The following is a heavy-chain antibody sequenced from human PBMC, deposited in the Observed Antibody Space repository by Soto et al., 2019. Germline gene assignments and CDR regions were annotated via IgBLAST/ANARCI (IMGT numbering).Heavy chain of an antibody. CDR2: INPNSGGT. V-gene: IGHV1-2*04. Sequence: ASVKVSCKASGYTFTGYYMHWVRQAPGQGLEWMGWINPNSGGTNYAQKFQGWVTMTRDTSISTAYMELSRLRSDDTAVYYCAREDCSSTSCYPRYGMGVWGQGTTVTVSS. CDR3: AREDCSSTSCYPRYGMGV. CDR1: GYTFTGYY. D-gene: IGHD2-2*01. J-gene: IGHJ6*02.